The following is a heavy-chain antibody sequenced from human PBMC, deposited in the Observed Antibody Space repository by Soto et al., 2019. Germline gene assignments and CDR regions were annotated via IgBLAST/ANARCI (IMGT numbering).Heavy chain of an antibody. D-gene: IGHD1-1*01. J-gene: IGHJ4*02. CDR1: GYTFTSYG. CDR3: ARGRYGDY. V-gene: IGHV1-18*01. Sequence: QVHLVQSGAEVKKPGASVKVSCKASGYTFTSYGITWVRQAPGKGLEWMGWISAHNGNTDYAQKLQGRVIVTRDTSTSPAYMELRSLRSDDTVVYYCARGRYGDYWGQGPLVSVSS. CDR2: ISAHNGNT.